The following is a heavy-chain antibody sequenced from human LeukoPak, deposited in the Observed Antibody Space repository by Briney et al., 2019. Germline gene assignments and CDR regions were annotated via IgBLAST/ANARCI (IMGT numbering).Heavy chain of an antibody. J-gene: IGHJ6*04. CDR3: ARHYGDV. Sequence: GGSLRLSCVASGFTFSNYWMKWVRQAPGKGLEWVASIRGDGSGKVSVGSVKGRITISRDNTRNSVDLQINRLPVEHTAIYYCARHYGDVWGTGTTVTVSP. CDR2: IRGDGSGK. D-gene: IGHD3-16*01. CDR1: GFTFSNYW. V-gene: IGHV3-7*01.